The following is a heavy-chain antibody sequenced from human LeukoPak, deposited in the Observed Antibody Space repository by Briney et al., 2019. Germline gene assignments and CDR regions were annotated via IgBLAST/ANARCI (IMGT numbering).Heavy chain of an antibody. Sequence: ASVTVSFTASGYTFTSYGISWVRQAPGQGLEWMGWISAYNGNTSYAQKLQGRVTMTTDTSTSTAYMELRSLRSDDTAVYYCARQGRYYFDYWGQGTLVTVSS. CDR2: ISAYNGNT. V-gene: IGHV1-18*01. CDR1: GYTFTSYG. D-gene: IGHD3-10*01. J-gene: IGHJ4*02. CDR3: ARQGRYYFDY.